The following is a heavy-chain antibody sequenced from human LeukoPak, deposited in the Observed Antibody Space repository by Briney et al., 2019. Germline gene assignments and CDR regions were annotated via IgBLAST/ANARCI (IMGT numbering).Heavy chain of an antibody. CDR3: AKDRYSYFYY. CDR2: VSSDGSID. CDR1: GFTFRNYS. J-gene: IGHJ4*02. D-gene: IGHD5-18*01. Sequence: PGGSLRLSCAASGFTFRNYSINWVRQAPGKGLEWVAVVSSDGSIDYYADSLRGRFTVSRDNSKNTLYLQMNSLRAEDTAVYYCAKDRYSYFYYWGQGTLVTVSS. V-gene: IGHV3-30*18.